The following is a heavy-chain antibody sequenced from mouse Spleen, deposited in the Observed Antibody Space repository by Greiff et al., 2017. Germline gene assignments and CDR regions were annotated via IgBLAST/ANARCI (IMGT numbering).Heavy chain of an antibody. V-gene: IGHV1-69*01. J-gene: IGHJ2*01. CDR1: GYTFTSYW. Sequence: VQLQQPGAELVMPGASVKLSCKASGYTFTSYWMHWVKQRPGQGLEWIGEIDPSDSYTNYNQKFKGKATLTVDKSSSTAYMQLSSLTSEDSAVYYCARGLAHFDYWGQGTTLTVSS. D-gene: IGHD3-3*01. CDR3: ARGLAHFDY. CDR2: IDPSDSYT.